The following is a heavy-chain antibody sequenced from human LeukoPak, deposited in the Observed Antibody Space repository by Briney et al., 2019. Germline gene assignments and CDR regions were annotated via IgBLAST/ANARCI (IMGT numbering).Heavy chain of an antibody. V-gene: IGHV1-2*02. D-gene: IGHD2-2*01. CDR1: GYTFTGYY. Sequence: ASVKVSCKASGYTFTGYYMHWVRQAPGQGLEWMGWINPNSGGTNYAQKFQGRVTMTRDTSISTAYMELSRLRSDDTAVYYCARERVDHVVVPAAEFGPWGQGALVTVSS. J-gene: IGHJ5*02. CDR3: ARERVDHVVVPAAEFGP. CDR2: INPNSGGT.